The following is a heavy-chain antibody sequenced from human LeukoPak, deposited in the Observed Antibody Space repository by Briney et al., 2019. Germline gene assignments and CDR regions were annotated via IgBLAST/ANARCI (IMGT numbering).Heavy chain of an antibody. V-gene: IGHV4-31*03. CDR3: AREVGTTSMTDY. CDR1: GGSISSGGYY. Sequence: SETLSLTCTVSGGSISSGGYYWSWIRQHPGKGLEWIGYIYYSGSTYYNPSLKSRVTISVDTSKNQFSLKLSSVTAADTAVYYCAREVGTTSMTDYWGQGTLVTVSS. J-gene: IGHJ4*02. CDR2: IYYSGST. D-gene: IGHD1-7*01.